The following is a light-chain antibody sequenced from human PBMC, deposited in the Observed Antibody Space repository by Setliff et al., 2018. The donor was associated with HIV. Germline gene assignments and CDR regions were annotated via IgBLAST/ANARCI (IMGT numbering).Light chain of an antibody. CDR3: SSFTISTTWV. J-gene: IGLJ3*02. CDR1: SSDIAAYNL. Sequence: QSVLTQPASVSGSPGQSITISCSGTSSDIAAYNLVSWYQQHPGKAPKLMISDVSSRPSGVSNRFSGSKSGSTASLTISGLQPGDEADYYCSSFTISTTWVFGGGTKVTVL. CDR2: DVS. V-gene: IGLV2-14*03.